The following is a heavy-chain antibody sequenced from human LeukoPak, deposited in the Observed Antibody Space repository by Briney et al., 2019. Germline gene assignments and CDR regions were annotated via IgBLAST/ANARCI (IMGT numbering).Heavy chain of an antibody. J-gene: IGHJ6*03. D-gene: IGHD3-3*01. CDR3: AIASQGTIFGVVIKYYYYMDV. CDR1: GGSISSYY. V-gene: IGHV4-59*01. Sequence: SETLSLTCTVSGGSISSYYWSWIRQPPAKGLEWIGYIYYSGSTNYNPSLKSRVTISVDTSKNQFSLKLSSVTAADTAVYYCAIASQGTIFGVVIKYYYYMDVWGKGTTVTVSS. CDR2: IYYSGST.